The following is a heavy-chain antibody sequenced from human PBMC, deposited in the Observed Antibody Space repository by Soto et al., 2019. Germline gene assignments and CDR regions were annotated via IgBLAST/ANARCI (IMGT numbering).Heavy chain of an antibody. CDR3: AKDRWLRNSAPEGNAFEI. J-gene: IGHJ3*02. V-gene: IGHV3-30*18. D-gene: IGHD3-9*01. CDR1: GFIFRSYG. CDR2: ISFSGSNQ. Sequence: QMELVESGGGVVQPGRSLRLSCAASGFIFRSYGMNWVRQAPGKGLEWVAVISFSGSNQYYADSVKGRFAISRDNSKDTLYLQMNSLRPEDTALYYCAKDRWLRNSAPEGNAFEIWGQGTMVTVSS.